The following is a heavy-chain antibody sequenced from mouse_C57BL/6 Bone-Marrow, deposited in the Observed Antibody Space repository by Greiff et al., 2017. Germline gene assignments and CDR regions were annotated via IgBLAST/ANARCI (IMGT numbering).Heavy chain of an antibody. V-gene: IGHV1-53*01. D-gene: IGHD1-1*01. CDR3: ARSNLLRYWYFDV. J-gene: IGHJ1*03. CDR2: INPSNGGT. Sequence: VQLKQPGTELVKPGASVKLSCKASGYTFTSYWMHWVKQRPGQGLEWIGNINPSNGGTNYNEKFKSKATLTVDKSSSTAYMQLSSLTSEDSAVYYCARSNLLRYWYFDVWGTGTTVTVSS. CDR1: GYTFTSYW.